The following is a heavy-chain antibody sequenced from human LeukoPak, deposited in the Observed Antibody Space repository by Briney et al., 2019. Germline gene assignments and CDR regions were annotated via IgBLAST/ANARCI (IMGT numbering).Heavy chain of an antibody. CDR2: INPNSGGT. Sequence: ASVKVSCKASGYTFTGYYMHWVRQAPGQGLEWMGRINPNSGGTNYEQKFQGRVTMTRDTSISTAYMEPSRLRSDDTAVYYCARDRGYCSGRSCYDYYYYMDVWGKGTTVTVSS. V-gene: IGHV1-2*06. CDR1: GYTFTGYY. D-gene: IGHD2-15*01. J-gene: IGHJ6*03. CDR3: ARDRGYCSGRSCYDYYYYMDV.